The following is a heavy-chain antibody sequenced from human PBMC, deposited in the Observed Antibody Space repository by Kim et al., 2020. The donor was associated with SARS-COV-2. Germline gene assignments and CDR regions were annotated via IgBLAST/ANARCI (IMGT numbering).Heavy chain of an antibody. J-gene: IGHJ4*02. CDR3: SRNPYDYVWGSHRYTYYCDY. Sequence: GGSLRLSCAASGFTFSSYAMSWVRQAPGKGLEWVSAISGSGGRTNYADSVKGLFTISRDNSKNTLYLQMNSQRAEDTAVYYCSRNPYDYVWGSHRYTYYCDYCGQATLVNVAP. D-gene: IGHD3-16*02. CDR1: GFTFSSYA. CDR2: ISGSGGRT. V-gene: IGHV3-23*01.